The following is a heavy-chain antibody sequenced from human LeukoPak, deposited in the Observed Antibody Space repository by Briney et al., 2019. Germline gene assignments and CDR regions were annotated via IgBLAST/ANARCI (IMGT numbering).Heavy chain of an antibody. D-gene: IGHD6-19*01. CDR3: ARDRSASGWFFDY. CDR2: ISSSSSYI. V-gene: IGHV3-21*01. J-gene: IGHJ4*02. CDR1: GFTFSSYS. Sequence: GGSLRLSCAASGFTFSSYSINWVRQAPGKELEWVSSISSSSSYIYYADSVKGRFTISRDNAKNSLYLQMNSLRAEDTAVYYCARDRSASGWFFDYWGQGTLVTVSS.